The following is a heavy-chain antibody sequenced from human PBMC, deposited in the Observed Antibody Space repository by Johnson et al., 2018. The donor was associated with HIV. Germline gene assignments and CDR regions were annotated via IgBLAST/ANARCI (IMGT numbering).Heavy chain of an antibody. CDR3: ARSRGGSSEDAFDI. J-gene: IGHJ3*02. Sequence: MQLVESGGGVVQPGRSLRLSCAASGFTFDDYGMSWVRQAPGKGLEWVSGINWNGGSTGYADSVKGRFTISRDNDKNSLYLQMNSLRAEDTAFYYCARSRGGSSEDAFDIWGQGTMVTVSS. V-gene: IGHV3-20*04. D-gene: IGHD1-26*01. CDR2: INWNGGST. CDR1: GFTFDDYG.